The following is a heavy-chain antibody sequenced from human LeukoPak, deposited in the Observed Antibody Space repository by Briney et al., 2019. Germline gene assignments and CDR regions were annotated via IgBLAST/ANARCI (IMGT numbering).Heavy chain of an antibody. Sequence: PGGSLRLSCAASGFTFSSYGMSWVRQAPGKGLEWVSAISGSGGSTYYADSVKGRFTISRDNSKNTLYLQMNSLRAEDTAVYYCAKELIEVVATITGTYYYYYMDVWGKGTTVTISS. V-gene: IGHV3-23*01. CDR1: GFTFSSYG. CDR2: ISGSGGST. J-gene: IGHJ6*03. D-gene: IGHD5-12*01. CDR3: AKELIEVVATITGTYYYYYMDV.